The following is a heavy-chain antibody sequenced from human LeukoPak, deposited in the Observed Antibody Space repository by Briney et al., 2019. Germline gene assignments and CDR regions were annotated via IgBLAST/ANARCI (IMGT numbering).Heavy chain of an antibody. Sequence: SSQTLSLTCAISGDSVSSNSAAWNWIRQSPSRGLEWLGRTYYRSKWYNDYAVSVKSRITINPDTSKNQFSLQLNSVTPADTAVYYCASQGAVAGIQYYYYCYMDVWGQGTLVTVSS. D-gene: IGHD6-19*01. CDR2: TYYRSKWYN. CDR1: GDSVSSNSAA. CDR3: ASQGAVAGIQYYYYCYMDV. J-gene: IGHJ6*03. V-gene: IGHV6-1*01.